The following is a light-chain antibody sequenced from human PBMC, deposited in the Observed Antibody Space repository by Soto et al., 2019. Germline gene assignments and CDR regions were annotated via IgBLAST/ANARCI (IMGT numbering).Light chain of an antibody. Sequence: DIQLTQSPSFLSASVGDGVTITCRASQGISSYLAWYQQRPGKAPKLLIDAASTLQSGVPSRFSGSGSGTEFTLTISSLQPEDFATYYCQQFNSYPTFGGGTKVEIK. CDR3: QQFNSYPT. CDR1: QGISSY. CDR2: AAS. V-gene: IGKV1-9*01. J-gene: IGKJ4*01.